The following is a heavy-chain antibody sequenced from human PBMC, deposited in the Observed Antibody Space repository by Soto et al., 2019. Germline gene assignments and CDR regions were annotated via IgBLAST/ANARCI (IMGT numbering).Heavy chain of an antibody. CDR1: GFTFSSYW. CDR2: INSDGSST. J-gene: IGHJ5*02. D-gene: IGHD3-16*02. Sequence: GGSLRLSCAASGFTFSSYWMHWVRQAPGKGLVWVSRINSDGSSTSYADSVKGRFTISKDNAKNTLYLQMNSLRAEDTAVYYCARDPFEEYDYIWGSYRYGGSFGWFDPWGQGTLVTVSS. CDR3: ARDPFEEYDYIWGSYRYGGSFGWFDP. V-gene: IGHV3-74*01.